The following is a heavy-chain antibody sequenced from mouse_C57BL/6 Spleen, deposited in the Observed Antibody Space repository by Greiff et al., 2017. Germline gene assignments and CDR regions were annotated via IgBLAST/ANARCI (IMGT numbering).Heavy chain of an antibody. CDR3: GKYCGSSWGYYAMDY. CDR2: ISSGSSTI. V-gene: IGHV5-17*01. CDR1: GFTFSDYG. D-gene: IGHD1-1*01. J-gene: IGHJ4*01. Sequence: EVQRVESGGGLVKPGGSLKLSCAASGFTFSDYGMHWVRQAPEKGLEWVAYISSGSSTIYYADTVKGRFTISRDNAKNTLFLQMTSLRSEDTAVYYCGKYCGSSWGYYAMDYWGQGTSVTVSS.